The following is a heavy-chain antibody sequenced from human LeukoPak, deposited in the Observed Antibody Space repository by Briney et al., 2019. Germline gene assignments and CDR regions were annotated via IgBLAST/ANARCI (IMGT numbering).Heavy chain of an antibody. V-gene: IGHV1-8*01. D-gene: IGHD6-13*01. CDR2: MNPNSGNT. Sequence: ASVKVSCKASGYTFTSYDINWVRQATGQGLEWMGWMNPNSGNTGYAQKFQGRVTMTRNTSISTAYMELSSLRSEDTAVYYCARGPYSSSWYGRIYYYYDMDVWGQGTTVTVSS. CDR3: ARGPYSSSWYGRIYYYYDMDV. CDR1: GYTFTSYD. J-gene: IGHJ6*02.